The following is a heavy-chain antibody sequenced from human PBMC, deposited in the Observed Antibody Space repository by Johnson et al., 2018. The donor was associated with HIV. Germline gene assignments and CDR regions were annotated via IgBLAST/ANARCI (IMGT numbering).Heavy chain of an antibody. Sequence: QVQLVESGGGVVQPGRSLRLSCVESGFTFSYYGMHWVRQAPGKGLEWVAVIWYDGSNKYSAHSVRGRFTISRDNSKNTLYLQMNSLRAEDTAVYYCAKSGPRGGNPDDAFDIWGQGTMVTVSA. J-gene: IGHJ3*02. V-gene: IGHV3-33*06. CDR1: GFTFSYYG. CDR3: AKSGPRGGNPDDAFDI. D-gene: IGHD4-23*01. CDR2: IWYDGSNK.